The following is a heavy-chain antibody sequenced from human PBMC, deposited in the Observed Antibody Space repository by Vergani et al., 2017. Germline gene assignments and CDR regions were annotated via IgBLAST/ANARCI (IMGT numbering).Heavy chain of an antibody. CDR1: GGSISSGSYY. CDR2: IYTSGST. D-gene: IGHD2-2*01. CDR3: AGRSYCSSTSCRAYNWFDP. J-gene: IGHJ5*02. Sequence: QVQLQESGPGLVKPSQTLSLTCTVSGGSISSGSYYWSWIRQPAGKGLEWIGRIYTSGSTNYNPSLKSRVTISVDTSKNQFSLKLSSVTAADTAVYYCAGRSYCSSTSCRAYNWFDPWGQGTLVTVSS. V-gene: IGHV4-61*02.